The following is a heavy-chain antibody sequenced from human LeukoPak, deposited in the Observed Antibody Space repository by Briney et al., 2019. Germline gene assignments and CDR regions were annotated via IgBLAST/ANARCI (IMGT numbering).Heavy chain of an antibody. J-gene: IGHJ4*02. Sequence: SETLSLTCTVSGGSVSSGSSYWSWIRQPPEKGLEWIGYIYYSGSTNYNPSLKSRVTISVDKSRNQFSLTLSSVTAADTAVYYCARHSRGYDSEFGYWGQGTLVTVSS. V-gene: IGHV4-61*01. CDR2: IYYSGST. D-gene: IGHD5-12*01. CDR3: ARHSRGYDSEFGY. CDR1: GGSVSSGSSY.